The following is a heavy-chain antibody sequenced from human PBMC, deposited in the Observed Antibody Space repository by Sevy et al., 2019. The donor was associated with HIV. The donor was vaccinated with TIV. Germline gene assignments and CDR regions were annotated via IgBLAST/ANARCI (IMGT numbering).Heavy chain of an antibody. CDR2: ISGRRNDI. CDR1: GITFSSYT. J-gene: IGHJ5*02. CDR3: ARVATTDYYDSSGYAGAWKWSDP. D-gene: IGHD3-22*01. Sequence: GGSLRLSCPASGITFSSYTMNWVRQAPGKGLEWVASISGRRNDIYYAGSVKGRFTVSRDNDKNSLYLQMNSLRVEDPAVYYCARVATTDYYDSSGYAGAWKWSDPWGQGTQVTVSS. V-gene: IGHV3-21*06.